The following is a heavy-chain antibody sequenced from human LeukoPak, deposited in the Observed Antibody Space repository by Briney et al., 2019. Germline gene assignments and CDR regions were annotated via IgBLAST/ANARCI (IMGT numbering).Heavy chain of an antibody. Sequence: SETLSLTCTVSGGSISSGGYSWRWIRQHPGKGLEWIGYIYYSGSTYYNPSLKSRVTISVDTSKNQFSLKLSSVTAADTAVYYCARAGITVSNLDYWGQGTLVTVSS. CDR2: IYYSGST. V-gene: IGHV4-31*03. J-gene: IGHJ4*02. D-gene: IGHD4-17*01. CDR1: GGSISSGGYS. CDR3: ARAGITVSNLDY.